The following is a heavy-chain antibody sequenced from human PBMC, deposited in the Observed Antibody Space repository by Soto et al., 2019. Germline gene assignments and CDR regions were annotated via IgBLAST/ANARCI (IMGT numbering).Heavy chain of an antibody. CDR3: ARHIAVSGTRGFDH. V-gene: IGHV4-4*02. CDR1: GGSITSNL. Sequence: QVQLQESGPGLMKPSGTLSLTCAVSGGSITSNLWSWVRQPPGKGLAWIAEIFHTGSANYTPSLMGRLTISMDKSRSHLSLTLNSVTAADTAVYYCARHIAVSGTRGFDHWGQGTLVTVSS. D-gene: IGHD2-21*01. J-gene: IGHJ4*02. CDR2: IFHTGSA.